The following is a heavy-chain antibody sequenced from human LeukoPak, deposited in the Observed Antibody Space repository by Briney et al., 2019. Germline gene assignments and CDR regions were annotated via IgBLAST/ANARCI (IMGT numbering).Heavy chain of an antibody. CDR2: ISGSDGST. CDR1: GFTFSSYA. J-gene: IGHJ4*02. Sequence: PGGSLRLSCAASGFTFSSYAMSWVRQAPGKGLEWVSGISGSDGSTYYADSVKGRFTISRDNSKNTLYLQMNSLRADDTAVYYCAKRIFTSSGYDYWGQGTLVTVSS. V-gene: IGHV3-23*01. CDR3: AKRIFTSSGYDY. D-gene: IGHD6-19*01.